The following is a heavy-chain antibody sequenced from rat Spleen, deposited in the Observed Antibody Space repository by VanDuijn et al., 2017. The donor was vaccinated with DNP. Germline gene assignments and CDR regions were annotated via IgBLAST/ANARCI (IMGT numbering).Heavy chain of an antibody. Sequence: EVHLVESGGDLVQPGRSLKLSCVASRFTFNNYWMTWIRQVPGKGLEWVAAIPGSGVTTYYSDSVKGRFTISRNNAEDTLYLQMNSLRSGDTAIYYCARGSTTVDYWYFDFWGPGTMVAVSS. CDR2: IPGSGVTT. CDR1: RFTFNNYW. V-gene: IGHV5-31*01. CDR3: ARGSTTVDYWYFDF. J-gene: IGHJ1*01. D-gene: IGHD1-1*01.